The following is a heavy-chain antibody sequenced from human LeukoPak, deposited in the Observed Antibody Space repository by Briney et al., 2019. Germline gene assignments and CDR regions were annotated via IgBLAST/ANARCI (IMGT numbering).Heavy chain of an antibody. CDR2: IYYSGST. Sequence: ASETLSLTCTVSGGSISSYYWSWIRQPPGKGLEWIGYIYYSGSTNYNPSLKSRVTISVDTSKNQFSLKLSSVTAADTAVYYCARVPSRSIAAAVPRWFDPWGQGTLVTVSS. D-gene: IGHD6-13*01. CDR3: ARVPSRSIAAAVPRWFDP. V-gene: IGHV4-59*01. J-gene: IGHJ5*02. CDR1: GGSISSYY.